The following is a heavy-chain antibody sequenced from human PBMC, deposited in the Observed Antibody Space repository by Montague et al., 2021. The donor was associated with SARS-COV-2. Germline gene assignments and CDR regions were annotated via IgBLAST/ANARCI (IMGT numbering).Heavy chain of an antibody. J-gene: IGHJ4*02. CDR3: AGQVGDFWTGFYVDS. CDR1: GDSISSANYQ. CDR2: ISHSGSA. Sequence: SETLSLTCNVSGDSISSANYQWAWFRQPPGKGLQWVVSISHSGSAYYNPSLKSRLTISVDMSKRLFSLDVESVAVADTAFYYCAGQVGDFWTGFYVDSWGQGTLVTVSS. V-gene: IGHV4-39*01. D-gene: IGHD3/OR15-3a*01.